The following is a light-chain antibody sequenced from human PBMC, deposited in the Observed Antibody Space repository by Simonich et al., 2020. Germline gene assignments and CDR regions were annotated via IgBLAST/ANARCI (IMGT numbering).Light chain of an antibody. CDR1: QSVLYSSNNKNY. V-gene: IGKV4-1*01. CDR2: WAS. Sequence: DIVMTQSPDSLAVSLGERATINCKSSQSVLYSSNNKNYLAWYQQKPGQPPKLLIYWASTRESGVPDRFSGSGSGTDFTLTISSLQAEDVAAYYCQQYYSTPYTFVQGTKLEIK. J-gene: IGKJ2*01. CDR3: QQYYSTPYT.